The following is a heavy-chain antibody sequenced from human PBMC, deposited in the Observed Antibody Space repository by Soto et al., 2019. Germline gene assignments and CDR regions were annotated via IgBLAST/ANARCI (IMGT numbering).Heavy chain of an antibody. Sequence: GGSLRLSCAASGFTFSDYYMSWIRQVPGKGLEWVAYISGTSDSIPYADSVKGRFTISRDNAKNSLYLQMNSLRAEDTAVYYCARVAVITAAGTSAYWGQGTLVTVSS. CDR3: ARVAVITAAGTSAY. D-gene: IGHD6-13*01. V-gene: IGHV3-11*06. CDR1: GFTFSDYY. CDR2: ISGTSDSI. J-gene: IGHJ4*02.